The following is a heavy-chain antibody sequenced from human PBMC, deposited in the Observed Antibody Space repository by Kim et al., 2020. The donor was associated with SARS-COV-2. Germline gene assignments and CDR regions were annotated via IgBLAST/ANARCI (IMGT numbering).Heavy chain of an antibody. D-gene: IGHD3-16*02. J-gene: IGHJ1*01. CDR3: ARAENYDYVWGSYRTGYFQH. Sequence: RFTISRDNSKNTLYLQMNSLRAEDTAVYYCARAENYDYVWGSYRTGYFQHWGQGTLVTVSS. V-gene: IGHV3-66*01.